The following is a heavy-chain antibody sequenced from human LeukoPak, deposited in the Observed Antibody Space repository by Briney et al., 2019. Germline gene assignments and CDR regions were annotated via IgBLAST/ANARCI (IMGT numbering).Heavy chain of an antibody. Sequence: ASVKLSCKASGYTFTGYYIHWVRQAPGQGLEWMGRINPNSGGTNFAQQEQGRVTMTRDTSISTAYMELSRLRSDDTAVYYCALTGGYCSSISCSSPMDVWGKGTTVAVSS. J-gene: IGHJ6*03. CDR1: GYTFTGYY. D-gene: IGHD2-2*01. CDR3: ALTGGYCSSISCSSPMDV. CDR2: INPNSGGT. V-gene: IGHV1-2*06.